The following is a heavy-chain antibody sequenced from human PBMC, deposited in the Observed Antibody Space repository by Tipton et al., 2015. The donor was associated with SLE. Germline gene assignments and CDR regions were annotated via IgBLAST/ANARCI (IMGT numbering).Heavy chain of an antibody. V-gene: IGHV4-38-2*01. Sequence: LRLSCAASGFIFNDYGLHWVRQAPGKGLEWIGSISYTGSTFYSPSLKSRVTISLDTSKNPFSLRLISVTAADTAVYYCARSVLAYRSGGFDYWGQGTLVTVSS. CDR2: ISYTGST. D-gene: IGHD2-15*01. J-gene: IGHJ4*02. CDR1: GFIFNDYG. CDR3: ARSVLAYRSGGFDY.